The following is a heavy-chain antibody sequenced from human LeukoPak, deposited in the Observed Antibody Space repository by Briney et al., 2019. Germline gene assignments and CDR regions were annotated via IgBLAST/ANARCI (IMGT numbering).Heavy chain of an antibody. V-gene: IGHV3-48*03. Sequence: GGSLRLSCAASGFTFSAYEMNWVRQAPGKGLEWLSYISGGGDTIYYAESVKGRFTISRDNAKNSLYLQMSSLRAEDTAVYYCVSASGGLLDYWGQGTLVTVSS. D-gene: IGHD3-16*01. J-gene: IGHJ4*02. CDR1: GFTFSAYE. CDR2: ISGGGDTI. CDR3: VSASGGLLDY.